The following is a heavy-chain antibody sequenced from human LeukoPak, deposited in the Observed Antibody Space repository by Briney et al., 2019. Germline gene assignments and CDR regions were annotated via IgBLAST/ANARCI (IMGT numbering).Heavy chain of an antibody. CDR3: TRRPYSSSWYYFDY. Sequence: PGGSLRLSCAASGFTFSSYSMNWVRQAPGKGLEWVSSISSSSSYIYYADSVEGRFTISGDNAKNSLYLQMSSLRVEDTAVYYCTRRPYSSSWYYFDYWGQGTLVTVSS. CDR2: ISSSSSYI. V-gene: IGHV3-21*06. J-gene: IGHJ4*02. D-gene: IGHD6-13*01. CDR1: GFTFSSYS.